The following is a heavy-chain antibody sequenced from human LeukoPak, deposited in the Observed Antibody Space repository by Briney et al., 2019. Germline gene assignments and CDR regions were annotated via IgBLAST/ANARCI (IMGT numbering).Heavy chain of an antibody. V-gene: IGHV3-66*01. D-gene: IGHD2-15*01. J-gene: IGHJ4*02. CDR3: AREVVAASYFDY. CDR2: IYSGGST. Sequence: GVSLRLSCAASGFTFSWYWMSWVRQAPGKGLEWVSVIYSGGSTYYADSVKGRFTISRDNSKNTLYLQMNSLRAEDTAVYYCAREVVAASYFDYWGQGTLVTVSS. CDR1: GFTFSWYW.